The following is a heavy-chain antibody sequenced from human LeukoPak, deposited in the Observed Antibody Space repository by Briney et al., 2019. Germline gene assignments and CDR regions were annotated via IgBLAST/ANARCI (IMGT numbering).Heavy chain of an antibody. Sequence: GASVKVSCKASGYTFTNYGISWVRQAPGQGLEWMGWINPNSGGTNYAQKFQGRVTMTRDTSISIAYMELSSLRSEDTAVYYCARRRIVGIWSAFDIWGQGTMVTVSS. CDR1: GYTFTNYG. CDR2: INPNSGGT. J-gene: IGHJ3*02. D-gene: IGHD1-26*01. CDR3: ARRRIVGIWSAFDI. V-gene: IGHV1-2*02.